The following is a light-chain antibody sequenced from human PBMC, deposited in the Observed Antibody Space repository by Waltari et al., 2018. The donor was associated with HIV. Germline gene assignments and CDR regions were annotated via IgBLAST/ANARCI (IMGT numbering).Light chain of an antibody. Sequence: IQMTQSPSSLSASVGDRVTITCRAGQTISTYLNWYQQRPGKATKLLIYGASSLQSGVPSRFSGSGSVTDFRLTIRSLQPEDFATYYCQQSYRTPLSFGQGTKLEIK. CDR3: QQSYRTPLS. CDR1: QTISTY. J-gene: IGKJ2*03. CDR2: GAS. V-gene: IGKV1-39*01.